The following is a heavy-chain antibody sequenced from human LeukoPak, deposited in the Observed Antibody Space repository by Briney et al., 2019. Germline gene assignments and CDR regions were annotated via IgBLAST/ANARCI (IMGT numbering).Heavy chain of an antibody. CDR1: GGTFSSYA. V-gene: IGHV1-69*04. J-gene: IGHJ5*02. CDR2: IIPILGIA. D-gene: IGHD2-2*01. CDR3: ASQSGTYCSSTSCYRFDP. Sequence: ASVKVSCKASGGTFSSYAISWVRQAPGQGLEWMGRIIPILGIANYAQKFQGRVTITADKSTSTAYMELSSLRSEDTAVYYCASQSGTYCSSTSCYRFDPWGQGTLVTVSS.